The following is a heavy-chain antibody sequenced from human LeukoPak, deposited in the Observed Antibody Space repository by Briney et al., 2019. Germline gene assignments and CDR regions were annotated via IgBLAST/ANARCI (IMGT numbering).Heavy chain of an antibody. J-gene: IGHJ4*02. V-gene: IGHV3-66*01. CDR3: ARAITMVRGVYFDY. Sequence: GGSLRLSCAASGFTVSSNYMSWVRQAPGKGLEWVSVIYSGGSTYYADSVKGRFTISRDNAKNSLYLQMNSLRAEDTAVYYCARAITMVRGVYFDYWGQGTLVTVSS. CDR1: GFTVSSNY. D-gene: IGHD3-10*01. CDR2: IYSGGST.